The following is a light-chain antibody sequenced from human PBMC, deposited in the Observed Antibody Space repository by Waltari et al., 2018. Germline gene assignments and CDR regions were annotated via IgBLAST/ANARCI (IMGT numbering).Light chain of an antibody. CDR3: QRFDSSSVT. Sequence: EIVLTQSPATLSLSPGERATLSCRASQSVSSYLAWYQQKPGQAPRLLIYDASNRATGVPDRFSGGGSGTDFTLTISRLEPEDFAVYYCQRFDSSSVTFGQGTKLEIK. V-gene: IGKV3-11*01. CDR1: QSVSSY. J-gene: IGKJ2*01. CDR2: DAS.